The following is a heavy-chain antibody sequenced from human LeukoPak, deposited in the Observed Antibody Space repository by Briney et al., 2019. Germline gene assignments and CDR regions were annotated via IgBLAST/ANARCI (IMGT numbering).Heavy chain of an antibody. CDR1: GGSFSSEA. CDR2: IIPIFGTA. D-gene: IGHD2-15*01. CDR3: GRKAGDCGGGSCYSTDY. V-gene: IGHV1-69*05. Sequence: SVKVSCKAFGGSFSSEAISWVRQAPGQGLEWMGGIIPIFGTANYAQKFQGRVTITTDESTTTAYMEVSSLRSEDTAVYYCGRKAGDCGGGSCYSTDYWGQGTLVTVSS. J-gene: IGHJ4*02.